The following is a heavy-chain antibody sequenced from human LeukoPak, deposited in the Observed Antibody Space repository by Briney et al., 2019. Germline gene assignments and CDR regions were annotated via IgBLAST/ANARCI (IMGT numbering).Heavy chain of an antibody. CDR2: IWYDGSNK. D-gene: IGHD3-22*01. V-gene: IGHV3-33*06. Sequence: PGGSLRLSCAASGFTFSSYGMHWVRQAPGKGLEWAAVIWYDGSNKYYADSVKGRFTISRDNSKNTLYLQMNSLRAEDTAVYYCAKALREVVMTDWGQGTLVTVSS. CDR1: GFTFSSYG. J-gene: IGHJ4*02. CDR3: AKALREVVMTD.